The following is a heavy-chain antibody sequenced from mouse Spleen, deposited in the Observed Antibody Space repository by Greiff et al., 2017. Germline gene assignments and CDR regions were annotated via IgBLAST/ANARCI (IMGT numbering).Heavy chain of an antibody. V-gene: IGHV5-9*01. D-gene: IGHD3-3*01. J-gene: IGHJ3*01. CDR2: ISSGGGNT. CDR1: GFTFSSYA. Sequence: EVMLVESGGGLVKLGGSLKLSCAASGFTFSSYAMSWVRQTPEKRLEWVATISSGGGNTYYPDSVKGRFTISRDNAKNTLYLQMSSLKSEDTAMYYCARGGWERFAYWGQGTLVTVSA. CDR3: ARGGWERFAY.